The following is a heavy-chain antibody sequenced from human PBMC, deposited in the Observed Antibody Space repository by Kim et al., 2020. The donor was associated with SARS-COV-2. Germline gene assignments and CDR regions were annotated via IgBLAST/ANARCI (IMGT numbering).Heavy chain of an antibody. CDR3: ARVVAAAGAPHP. J-gene: IGHJ5*02. CDR2: ISSSSSYI. CDR1: GFTFSSYS. Sequence: GGSLRLSCAASGFTFSSYSMNWVRQAPGKGLEWVSSISSSSSYIYYADSVKGRFTISRDNAKNSLYLQMNSLRAEDTAVYYCARVVAAAGAPHPWGQGTLVTVSS. D-gene: IGHD6-13*01. V-gene: IGHV3-21*01.